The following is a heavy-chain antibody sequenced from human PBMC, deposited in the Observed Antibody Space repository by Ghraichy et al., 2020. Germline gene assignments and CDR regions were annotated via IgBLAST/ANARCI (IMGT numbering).Heavy chain of an antibody. J-gene: IGHJ4*02. V-gene: IGHV4-34*01. Sequence: SETLSLTCAVYGGSFSGYYWSWIRQPPGKGLEWIGEINHSGSTNYNPSLKSRVTISVDTSKNQFSLKLSSVTAADTAVYYCARLGLHGPPTRGYSYGHRGIVDYWGQGTLVTVSS. CDR1: GGSFSGYY. D-gene: IGHD5-18*01. CDR3: ARLGLHGPPTRGYSYGHRGIVDY. CDR2: INHSGST.